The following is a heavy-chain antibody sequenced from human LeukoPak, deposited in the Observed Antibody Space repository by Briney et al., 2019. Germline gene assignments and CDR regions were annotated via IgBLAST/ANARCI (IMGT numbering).Heavy chain of an antibody. CDR3: AKGSRGSCRGAYCYSFDN. D-gene: IGHD2-21*02. J-gene: IGHJ4*02. CDR1: GFTFSSYG. CDR2: IRYDGSNK. Sequence: GGSLRLSCAASGFTFSSYGMHWVRQAPGKGLEWVAFIRYDGSNKYYADSVKGRFTISRVNSRNTLYLQMNRLRVEDTAVYYCAKGSRGSCRGAYCYSFDNWGQGAVVTVSS. V-gene: IGHV3-30*02.